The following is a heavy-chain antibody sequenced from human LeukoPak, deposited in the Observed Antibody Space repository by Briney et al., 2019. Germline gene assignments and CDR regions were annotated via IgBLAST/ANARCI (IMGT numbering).Heavy chain of an antibody. D-gene: IGHD3-10*01. CDR2: INHSGST. V-gene: IGHV4-34*01. CDR1: GGSFSGYY. Sequence: SETLSLTCAVYGGSFSGYYWSWIRQPPGKGLEWIGEINHSGSTNYNPSLKSRVTISVDTSKNQSSLKLSSVTAADTAVYYCARNFPGSHYYYYYMDVWGKGTTVTVSS. J-gene: IGHJ6*03. CDR3: ARNFPGSHYYYYYMDV.